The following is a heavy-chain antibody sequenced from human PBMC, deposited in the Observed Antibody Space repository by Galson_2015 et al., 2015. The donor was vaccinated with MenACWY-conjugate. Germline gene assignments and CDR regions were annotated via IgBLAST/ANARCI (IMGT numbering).Heavy chain of an antibody. Sequence: QSGAEVKKPGESLKISCKGSGYSFTNFWIAWVRQMPGEGLEWVGVIDTFNSNVRYSPSFQGQVTISADESISTAYLQWSSLKASDTAMYYCARHPPGGRGMDVWGRGTTVTVSS. CDR2: IDTFNSNV. J-gene: IGHJ6*02. CDR3: ARHPPGGRGMDV. CDR1: GYSFTNFW. D-gene: IGHD1-26*01. V-gene: IGHV5-51*01.